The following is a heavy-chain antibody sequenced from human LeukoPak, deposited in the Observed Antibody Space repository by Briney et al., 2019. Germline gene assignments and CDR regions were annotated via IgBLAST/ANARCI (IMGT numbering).Heavy chain of an antibody. Sequence: GGSLRLSCAASGFTFSSCTMNWVRQAPGKGLEWVSYISTDSNTIYYADSVKGRFTISRDNAKNSLYLQMNSLRAEDTAVYFCARGPTNSGFDPWGQGTLVTVSS. CDR3: ARGPTNSGFDP. CDR2: ISTDSNTI. J-gene: IGHJ5*02. D-gene: IGHD1-1*01. CDR1: GFTFSSCT. V-gene: IGHV3-48*01.